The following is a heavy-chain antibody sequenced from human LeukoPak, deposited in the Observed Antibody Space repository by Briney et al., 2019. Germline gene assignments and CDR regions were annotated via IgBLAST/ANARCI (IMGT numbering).Heavy chain of an antibody. CDR2: INHSGST. D-gene: IGHD4-17*01. Sequence: SETLSLTCAVYGGSFSGYYWSWIRQPPGKGLEWIGEINHSGSTNYNPSLKSRVTISVDTSKNQFSLKLSSVTAADTAVYYCARHDYGDYVDWFDPWGQGTLVTVSS. CDR3: ARHDYGDYVDWFDP. V-gene: IGHV4-34*01. CDR1: GGSFSGYY. J-gene: IGHJ5*02.